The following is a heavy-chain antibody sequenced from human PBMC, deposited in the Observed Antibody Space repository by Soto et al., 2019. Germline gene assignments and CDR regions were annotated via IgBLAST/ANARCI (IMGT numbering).Heavy chain of an antibody. CDR1: GGSISSGGYY. V-gene: IGHV4-31*03. CDR2: IYYSGST. Sequence: PSETLSLTCTVSGGSISSGGYYWSWIRQHPGKGLEWIGYIYYSGSTYYNPSLKSRVTISVDTSKNQFSLKLSSVTAADTAVYYCARDSSGYYPFFDYWGQGTLVTVSS. D-gene: IGHD3-22*01. CDR3: ARDSSGYYPFFDY. J-gene: IGHJ4*02.